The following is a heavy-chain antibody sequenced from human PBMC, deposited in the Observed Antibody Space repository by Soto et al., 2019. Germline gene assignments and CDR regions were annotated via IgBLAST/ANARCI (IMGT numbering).Heavy chain of an antibody. CDR2: IQHTGNT. Sequence: ETLSLTGAVSGASIRSYHWSFLRQPAGKGLEWIGRIQHTGNTNYDPSLKSRVTMSADTSKNQISLKMTSVTAADTAVYFCAKDVSSRRWFDPWGQGVRVTVSS. CDR3: AKDVSSRRWFDP. CDR1: GASIRSYH. V-gene: IGHV4-4*07. D-gene: IGHD3-16*01. J-gene: IGHJ5*02.